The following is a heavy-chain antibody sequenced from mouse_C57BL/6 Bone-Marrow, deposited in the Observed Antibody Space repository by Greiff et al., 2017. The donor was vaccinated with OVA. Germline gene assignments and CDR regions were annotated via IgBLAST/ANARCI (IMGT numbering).Heavy chain of an antibody. CDR2: ISSGGDYI. D-gene: IGHD2-1*01. V-gene: IGHV5-9-1*02. CDR3: TRDGNYVSRWYFDV. CDR1: GFTFSSYA. Sequence: DVMLVESGEGLVKPGGSLKLSCAASGFTFSSYAMSWVRQTPEKRLEWVAYISSGGDYIYYADTVKGRFTISRDNARNTLYLQMSSLKSEDTAMYYCTRDGNYVSRWYFDVWGTGTTVTVSS. J-gene: IGHJ1*03.